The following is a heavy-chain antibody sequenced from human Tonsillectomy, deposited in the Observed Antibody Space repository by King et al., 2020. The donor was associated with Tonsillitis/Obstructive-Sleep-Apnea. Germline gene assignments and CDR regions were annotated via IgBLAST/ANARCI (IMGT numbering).Heavy chain of an antibody. D-gene: IGHD2-15*01. CDR1: KFTFGDYA. CDR3: SRGLELVVVVPAPYYMDV. CDR2: IRSKAYGGTT. J-gene: IGHJ6*03. Sequence: VQLVESGGGLVKPGRSLRLSCTASKFTFGDYAMSWFRQAPGKGLEWVGFIRSKAYGGTTEYAASVKGRFTISRDDSQSIAYLQMNSLKTEDTAVYHCSRGLELVVVVPAPYYMDVWGKGTTVTVSS. V-gene: IGHV3-49*05.